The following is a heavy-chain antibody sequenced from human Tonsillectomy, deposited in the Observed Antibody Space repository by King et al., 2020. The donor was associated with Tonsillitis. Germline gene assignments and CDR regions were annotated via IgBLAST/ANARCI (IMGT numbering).Heavy chain of an antibody. D-gene: IGHD1-20*01. Sequence: SLNVRFTISGNTSKNTLYLQMYSLRAEDTAVYYCASLTEYNWTTRVIFDIWGQGTLVTVSS. J-gene: IGHJ3*02. CDR3: ASLTEYNWTTRVIFDI. V-gene: IGHV3-30*01.